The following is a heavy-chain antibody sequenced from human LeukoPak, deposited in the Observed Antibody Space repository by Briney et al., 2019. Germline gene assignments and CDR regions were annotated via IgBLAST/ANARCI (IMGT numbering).Heavy chain of an antibody. CDR1: GFTFSSFW. Sequence: GGSLRLSCAASGFTFSSFWMSWVRQTPGKGLEWVTNIKHDGSEQYYVDSVKGRFTISRDNAKNFVHLQMNSLRAEDTAVYYCARDRVAFGEPHYFDYWGQGALVTVSS. D-gene: IGHD3-10*01. J-gene: IGHJ4*02. CDR3: ARDRVAFGEPHYFDY. CDR2: IKHDGSEQ. V-gene: IGHV3-7*01.